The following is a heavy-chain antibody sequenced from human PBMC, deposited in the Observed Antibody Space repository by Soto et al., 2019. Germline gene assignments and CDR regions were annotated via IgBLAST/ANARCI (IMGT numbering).Heavy chain of an antibody. V-gene: IGHV5-51*01. CDR1: GYSFTSYW. CDR3: ARQHYYDSSGAPVWFDP. Sequence: GESLKISCKGSGYSFTSYWIGWVRQMPGKGLEWMGIIYPGDSDTRYGPSFQGQVTISADKSISTAYLQWSSLKASDTAMYYCARQHYYDSSGAPVWFDPWGQGTLVTVSS. J-gene: IGHJ5*02. CDR2: IYPGDSDT. D-gene: IGHD3-22*01.